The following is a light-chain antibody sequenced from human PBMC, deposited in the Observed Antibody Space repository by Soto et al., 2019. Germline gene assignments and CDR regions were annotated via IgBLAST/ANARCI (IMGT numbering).Light chain of an antibody. CDR1: QSVSSTY. Sequence: EIVLTQSPGTLSLSPGERATLSCRASQSVSSTYLAWYQQKPGQAPRLLIYGASSRATGIPDRFSGSGSGTDFTLTICRLEPEDFAVYYCQQYGSSPLFAFGPGTKVEI. CDR3: QQYGSSPLFA. CDR2: GAS. J-gene: IGKJ3*01. V-gene: IGKV3-20*01.